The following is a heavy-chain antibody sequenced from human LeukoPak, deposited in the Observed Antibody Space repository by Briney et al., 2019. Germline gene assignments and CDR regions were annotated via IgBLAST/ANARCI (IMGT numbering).Heavy chain of an antibody. Sequence: ASVKVSCKASGYTFTGYYMHWVRQAPGQGLEWMGWINPNSGGTNYAQKFQGRVTMTRDTSISTAYMELSRLRSDDTAVYYCARPYCSGGSCCGKYYFDYWGQGTLVTVSS. CDR2: INPNSGGT. CDR1: GYTFTGYY. J-gene: IGHJ4*02. CDR3: ARPYCSGGSCCGKYYFDY. V-gene: IGHV1-2*02. D-gene: IGHD2-15*01.